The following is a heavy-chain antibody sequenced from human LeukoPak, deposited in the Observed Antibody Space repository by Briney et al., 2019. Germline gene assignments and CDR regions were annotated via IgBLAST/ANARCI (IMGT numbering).Heavy chain of an antibody. V-gene: IGHV1-69*01. CDR1: GGTFSSYA. J-gene: IGHJ6*02. CDR2: IIPIFGTA. CDR3: ARRGIAARPDGMDV. Sequence: GASVNVSFKASGGTFSSYAISWVRQAPGQGLEWMGGIIPIFGTANYAQKFQGRVTITADESTSTAYMELSSLRSEDTAVYYCARRGIAARPDGMDVWGQGTTVTVSS. D-gene: IGHD6-13*01.